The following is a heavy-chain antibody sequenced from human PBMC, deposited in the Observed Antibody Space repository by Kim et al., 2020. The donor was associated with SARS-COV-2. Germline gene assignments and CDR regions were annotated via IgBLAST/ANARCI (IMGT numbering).Heavy chain of an antibody. V-gene: IGHV3-30*05. CDR3: ARDSRSSCGGGFDY. J-gene: IGHJ4*02. D-gene: IGHD6-13*01. Sequence: DSVKGRFSFSRDNSKQTLYRQMNNLRPEGTAVYYCARDSRSSCGGGFDYWGQGTLVTVAS.